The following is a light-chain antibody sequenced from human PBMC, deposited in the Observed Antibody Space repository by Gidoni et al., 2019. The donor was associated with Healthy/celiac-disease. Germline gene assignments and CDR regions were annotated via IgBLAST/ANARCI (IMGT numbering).Light chain of an antibody. CDR3: CSYAGSYTLV. CDR2: DVS. CDR1: ISDVGGYNY. J-gene: IGLJ2*01. Sequence: QSALTQPRSVSGSPGQSVTISCTGTISDVGGYNYVSWYQQHPGKDPKLMIYDVSKRPSGVPDRFSGSKSGNTASLTISGLQAEEEADYYCCSYAGSYTLVFGGGTKLTVL. V-gene: IGLV2-11*01.